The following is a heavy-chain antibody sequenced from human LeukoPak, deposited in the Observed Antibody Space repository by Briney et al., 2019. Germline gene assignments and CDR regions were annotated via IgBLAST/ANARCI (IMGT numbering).Heavy chain of an antibody. V-gene: IGHV4-59*11. CDR2: IYYSGST. CDR1: GSSISSHY. Sequence: SETLSLTCTVSGSSISSHYWSWIRQPPGKGLEWIGYIYYSGSTNYNPSLKSRVTISVDTSKNQFSLKLSSVTAADTAVYYCARRVAELWPDPHNWFDPWGQGTLVTVSS. D-gene: IGHD5-18*01. J-gene: IGHJ5*02. CDR3: ARRVAELWPDPHNWFDP.